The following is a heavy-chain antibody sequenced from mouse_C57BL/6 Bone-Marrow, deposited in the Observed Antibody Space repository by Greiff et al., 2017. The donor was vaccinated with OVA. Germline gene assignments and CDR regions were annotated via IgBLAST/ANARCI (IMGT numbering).Heavy chain of an antibody. J-gene: IGHJ4*01. Sequence: QVQLQQPGAELVKPGASVKMSCKASGYTFTSYWITWVKQRPGQGLEWIGDIYPGSGSTNYNEKFKSKATLTVDTSSSTAYMQLSSLTSEDSAVYYCARSGTVVASRAMDYWGKGTSVTVSS. CDR3: ARSGTVVASRAMDY. CDR1: GYTFTSYW. D-gene: IGHD1-1*01. V-gene: IGHV1-55*01. CDR2: IYPGSGST.